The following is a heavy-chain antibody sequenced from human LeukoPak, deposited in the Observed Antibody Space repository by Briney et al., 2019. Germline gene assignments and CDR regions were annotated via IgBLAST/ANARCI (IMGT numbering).Heavy chain of an antibody. CDR2: ISASGGST. J-gene: IGHJ4*02. CDR1: GFTFSTYA. Sequence: GGSLRLSCVASGFTFSTYAMSWVRQALGKGLEWVSSISASGGSTYYADSVKGRFTISRDYSKNTLYLQMSSLRAEDTAVYYCAKDLPLRGFWSGYSKFDYWGQGTLVTVSS. D-gene: IGHD3-3*01. V-gene: IGHV3-23*01. CDR3: AKDLPLRGFWSGYSKFDY.